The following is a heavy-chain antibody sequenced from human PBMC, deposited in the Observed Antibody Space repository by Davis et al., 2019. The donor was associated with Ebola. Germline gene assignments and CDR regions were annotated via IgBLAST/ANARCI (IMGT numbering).Heavy chain of an antibody. Sequence: ASVKVSCKASGYTFTSYDINWVRQATGQGLEWRGWMNPNSGNTGYAQKFQGRVTMTRNTSISTAYMEVSSLRSEDTAVYYCARRLGVSKDTRHDHWGQGTLVTVSS. D-gene: IGHD2-15*01. V-gene: IGHV1-8*01. CDR3: ARRLGVSKDTRHDH. CDR1: GYTFTSYD. CDR2: MNPNSGNT. J-gene: IGHJ4*02.